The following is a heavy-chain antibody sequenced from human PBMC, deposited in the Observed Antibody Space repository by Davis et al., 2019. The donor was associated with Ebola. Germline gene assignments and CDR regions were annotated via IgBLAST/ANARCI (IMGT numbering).Heavy chain of an antibody. CDR2: ISYDGSNK. V-gene: IGHV3-30*04. J-gene: IGHJ4*02. CDR3: ASEDTAMAYFDY. CDR1: GFTFSSYA. D-gene: IGHD5-18*01. Sequence: GGSLRLSCAASGFTFSSYAMHWVRQAPGKGLEWVAVISYDGSNKYYADSVRGRFTISRDNFRNTLDLQMNSLRAEDTAVYYCASEDTAMAYFDYWGQGTLVTVSS.